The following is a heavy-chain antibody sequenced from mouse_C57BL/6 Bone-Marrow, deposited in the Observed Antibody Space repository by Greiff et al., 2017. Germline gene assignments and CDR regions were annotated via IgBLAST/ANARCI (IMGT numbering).Heavy chain of an antibody. V-gene: IGHV14-4*01. J-gene: IGHJ3*01. CDR3: TTIYYGNYWFAY. CDR1: GFNIKDDN. Sequence: EVQLQQSGAELVRPGASVKLSCTASGFNIKDDNMHWVKQRPEQGLEWIGWIDPENGDTEYASKFQGKATITADTSSNTAYLQLSSLTSEDTAVYYCTTIYYGNYWFAYWSQGTLVTVSA. D-gene: IGHD2-1*01. CDR2: IDPENGDT.